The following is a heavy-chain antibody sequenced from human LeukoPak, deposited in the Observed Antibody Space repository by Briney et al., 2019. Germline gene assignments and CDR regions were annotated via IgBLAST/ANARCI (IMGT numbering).Heavy chain of an antibody. V-gene: IGHV1-69*01. CDR2: IIPIFGTA. J-gene: IGHJ4*02. Sequence: SVKVSCKASGGTFSSYAISWVRQAPGQGLEWMGGIIPIFGTANYAQKFQGRVTITADESTSTAYMELSSLRSEDTAVYYCAREGIAVAGQIDYWGQGTLVTVSS. D-gene: IGHD6-19*01. CDR1: GGTFSSYA. CDR3: AREGIAVAGQIDY.